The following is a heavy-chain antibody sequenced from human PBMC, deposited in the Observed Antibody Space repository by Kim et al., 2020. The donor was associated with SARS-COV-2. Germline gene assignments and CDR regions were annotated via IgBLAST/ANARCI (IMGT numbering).Heavy chain of an antibody. Sequence: GGSLRLSCAVSGFTFSNYGMHWVRQAPGKGLEWVAVISYDGSNTNYADSVKGRFTIARTNSKNTLYLQMNSLRAEDAAIYYCAKDPATRGEFDYWGQGTLVTASS. CDR1: GFTFSNYG. CDR3: AKDPATRGEFDY. CDR2: ISYDGSNT. V-gene: IGHV3-30*18. J-gene: IGHJ4*02. D-gene: IGHD5-12*01.